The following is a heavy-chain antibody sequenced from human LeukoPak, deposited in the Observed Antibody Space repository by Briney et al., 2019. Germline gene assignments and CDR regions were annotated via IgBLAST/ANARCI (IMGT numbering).Heavy chain of an antibody. CDR2: IYHSGST. D-gene: IGHD3-10*01. Sequence: SGTLSLTCAVSGGSISSSNWWSWVRQPPGKGLEWIGEIYHSGSTNYNPSLKSRVTISVDTSKNQFSLKLSSVTAADTAVYYCARYITMVRGVIGNNWFDPWGQGTLVTVSS. V-gene: IGHV4-4*02. J-gene: IGHJ5*02. CDR1: GGSISSSNW. CDR3: ARYITMVRGVIGNNWFDP.